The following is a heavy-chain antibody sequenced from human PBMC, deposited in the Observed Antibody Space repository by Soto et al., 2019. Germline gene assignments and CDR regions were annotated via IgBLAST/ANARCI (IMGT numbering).Heavy chain of an antibody. D-gene: IGHD3-22*01. Sequence: QVQLVQSGAEVKKPGSSVKVSCKASGDTFSSYAINWVRQAPGQGLEWMGGIIPMFGTANYAQKFKGRVTISACESTSTVYMELSSLRSEDTAVYYCARVGPAHYYDSSGYYSPLDYWGQGTPVTVSS. CDR1: GDTFSSYA. J-gene: IGHJ4*02. CDR2: IIPMFGTA. CDR3: ARVGPAHYYDSSGYYSPLDY. V-gene: IGHV1-69*01.